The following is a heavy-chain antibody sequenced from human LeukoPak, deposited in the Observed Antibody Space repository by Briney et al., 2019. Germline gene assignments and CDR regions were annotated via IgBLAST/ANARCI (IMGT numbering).Heavy chain of an antibody. V-gene: IGHV4-38-2*02. D-gene: IGHD3-10*01. CDR1: GYSISSGYY. J-gene: IGHJ3*02. CDR2: IYHSGST. CDR3: ARVRRPGFGESDIPRGAFDI. Sequence: PSETLSLTCTVSGYSISSGYYWGWIRQPPGKGLEWIGSIYHSGSTYYNPSLKSRVTISVDTSKNQFSLKLSSVAAADTAVYYCARVRRPGFGESDIPRGAFDIWGQGTMVTVSS.